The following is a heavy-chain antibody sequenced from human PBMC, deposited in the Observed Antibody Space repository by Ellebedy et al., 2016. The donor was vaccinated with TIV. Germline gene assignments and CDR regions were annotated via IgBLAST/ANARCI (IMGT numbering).Heavy chain of an antibody. J-gene: IGHJ6*02. CDR1: GFTFNSYW. CDR3: VRDGAYGDYSPGYYGMDV. V-gene: IGHV3-7*03. D-gene: IGHD3-22*01. CDR2: INQDGSRI. Sequence: GESLKISCAASGFTFNSYWMSWVRQAPGEGLEWVANINQDGSRIYYVDSVKGRFTISRDNAKNSVYLRMDTLRVEDTAVYHWVRDGAYGDYSPGYYGMDVWGQGTTVTVSS.